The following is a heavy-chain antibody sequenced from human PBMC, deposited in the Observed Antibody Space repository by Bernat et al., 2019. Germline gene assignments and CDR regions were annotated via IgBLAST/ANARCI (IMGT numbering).Heavy chain of an antibody. V-gene: IGHV4-34*01. CDR2: INHSGST. D-gene: IGHD3-16*02. CDR1: GGSFSGYY. Sequence: QVQLQQWGAGLLKPSETLSLTCAVYGGSFSGYYWSWIRQPPGKGLEWIGEINHSGSTNYNPSLKSRVTISVDTSKNQFSLKLSSVTAADTAVYYCARGEYIWGSYRSNWFDPWGQGTLVTVSS. CDR3: ARGEYIWGSYRSNWFDP. J-gene: IGHJ5*02.